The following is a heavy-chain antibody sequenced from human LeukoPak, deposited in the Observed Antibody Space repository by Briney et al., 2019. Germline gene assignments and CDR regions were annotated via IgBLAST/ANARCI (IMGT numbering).Heavy chain of an antibody. Sequence: ASVKVSCKASGGTFSSYAISWVRQATGQGLEWMGWMNPNSGNTGYAQKFQGRVTMTRDTSTNTAYMELSSLRSEDTAVYYCARGVNSSPRNWFDPWGQGTPVTVSS. V-gene: IGHV1-8*02. CDR3: ARGVNSSPRNWFDP. D-gene: IGHD3-10*01. CDR1: GGTFSSYA. J-gene: IGHJ5*02. CDR2: MNPNSGNT.